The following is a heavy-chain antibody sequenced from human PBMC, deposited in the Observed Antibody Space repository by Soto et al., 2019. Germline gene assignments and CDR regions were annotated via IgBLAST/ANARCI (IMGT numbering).Heavy chain of an antibody. CDR3: AKDGWEVLHFEY. CDR1: GFTFSDYA. Sequence: PGWSLRLSCAASGFTFSDYAMSLVRQAPGKGLEWVSHISGNAGTTNYADSVKGRFTISRDNSKNTVYLQMSSLRAEDTAVYYCAKDGWEVLHFEYWGGGTQVTVSS. D-gene: IGHD1-26*01. V-gene: IGHV3-23*01. J-gene: IGHJ4*02. CDR2: ISGNAGTT.